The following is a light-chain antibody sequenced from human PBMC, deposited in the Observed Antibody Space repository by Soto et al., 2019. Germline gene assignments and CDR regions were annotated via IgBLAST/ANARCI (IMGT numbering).Light chain of an antibody. CDR1: QSVNSN. CDR3: QQSYNWPYT. V-gene: IGKV3-15*01. CDR2: GAS. Sequence: EIVLTQSPATLSVSPGDRATLSCRASQSVNSNLAWYHLKPGQAPRLLIYGASTRPTGIPARFSGSGSGTEFTLTISSLQSEDFAVYYCQQSYNWPYTFGQGTKLEIK. J-gene: IGKJ2*01.